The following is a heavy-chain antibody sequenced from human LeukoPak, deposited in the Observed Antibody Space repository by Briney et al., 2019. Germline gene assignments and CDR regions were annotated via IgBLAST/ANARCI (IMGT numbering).Heavy chain of an antibody. J-gene: IGHJ4*02. CDR3: ARVWSGCSGGSCYSADY. CDR1: GGTFSSYA. Sequence: GASVKVSCKASGGTFSSYAISWVRQAPGQGLEWMGWINPNSGGTNYAQKFQGRVTMTRDTSISTAYMELSRLRSDDTAVYYCARVWSGCSGGSCYSADYWGQGTLVTVSS. D-gene: IGHD2-15*01. V-gene: IGHV1-2*02. CDR2: INPNSGGT.